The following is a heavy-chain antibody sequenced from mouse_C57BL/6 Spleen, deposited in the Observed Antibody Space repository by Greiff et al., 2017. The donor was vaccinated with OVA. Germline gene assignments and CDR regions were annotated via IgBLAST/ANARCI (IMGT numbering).Heavy chain of an antibody. J-gene: IGHJ1*03. CDR2: IWNGGGK. CDR3: ARNEDCYYVNFDV. D-gene: IGHD2-3*01. Sequence: VQLVESGPGLVAPSQSLSITCTVSGFSLTSYAISWVRQPPGKGLEWLGVIWNGGGKDYNSALTSRLSISKDNSKSQVFLKMNSLQTDDTARYYCARNEDCYYVNFDVWGTGTTVTVSS. CDR1: GFSLTSYA. V-gene: IGHV2-9-1*01.